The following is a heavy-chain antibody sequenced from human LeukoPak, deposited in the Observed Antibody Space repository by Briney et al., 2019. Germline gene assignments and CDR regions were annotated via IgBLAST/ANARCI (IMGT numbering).Heavy chain of an antibody. V-gene: IGHV5-51*01. Sequence: GESLKISCKGSGYSFSNYWIGWVRQMPGKGLEWMGIIYPGDSDTTYSPSFQGQVTISADESISTAYLQWNSLKASDTAMYYCARGNWYFDLWGRGTLVTVSS. CDR2: IYPGDSDT. J-gene: IGHJ2*01. CDR1: GYSFSNYW. CDR3: ARGNWYFDL.